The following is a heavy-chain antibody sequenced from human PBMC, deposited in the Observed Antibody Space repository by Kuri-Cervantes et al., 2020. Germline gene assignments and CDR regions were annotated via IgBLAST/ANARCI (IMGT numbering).Heavy chain of an antibody. CDR3: AKGLASGTYYYNYYYMDV. Sequence: GGSLRLSCGAFGFTFSRYGMHWVRQAPGKGLEWVAVIWSDGNNKYYADSVKGRFTISRDNSKNTLYLQMNTLRPEDTAVYYCAKGLASGTYYYNYYYMDVWGRGTTVTVSS. CDR2: IWSDGNNK. CDR1: GFTFSRYG. D-gene: IGHD1-26*01. V-gene: IGHV3-30*02. J-gene: IGHJ6*03.